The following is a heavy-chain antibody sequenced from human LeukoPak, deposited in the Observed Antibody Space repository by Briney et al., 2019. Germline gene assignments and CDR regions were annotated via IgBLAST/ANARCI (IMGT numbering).Heavy chain of an antibody. Sequence: PGGSLRLSCAASGFTFSDHYMSWIRQAPGKGLEWVADIWYDGSHKYYADSVKDRFTISRDNSKNTLHLQMNSLRAEDTAVYYCARDLLLWFGELSGDSDYWGQGTLVTVSS. V-gene: IGHV3-33*08. CDR1: GFTFSDHY. CDR2: IWYDGSHK. D-gene: IGHD3-10*01. J-gene: IGHJ4*02. CDR3: ARDLLLWFGELSGDSDY.